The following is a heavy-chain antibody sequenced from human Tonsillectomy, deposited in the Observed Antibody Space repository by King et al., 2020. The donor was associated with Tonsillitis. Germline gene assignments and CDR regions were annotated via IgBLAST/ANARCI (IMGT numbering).Heavy chain of an antibody. Sequence: QLVQSGGGLVKPGGSLRLSCAASGFTFSDMSWIRQAPGKGLEWVSYISSSGSTIYYADSVKGRFTISRDNAKNSLYLQMNSLRAEDTAVYYCARGDFWSGYPSYFDYWGQGTLVTVSS. J-gene: IGHJ4*02. D-gene: IGHD3-3*01. CDR2: ISSSGSTI. CDR1: GFTFSD. CDR3: ARGDFWSGYPSYFDY. V-gene: IGHV3-11*01.